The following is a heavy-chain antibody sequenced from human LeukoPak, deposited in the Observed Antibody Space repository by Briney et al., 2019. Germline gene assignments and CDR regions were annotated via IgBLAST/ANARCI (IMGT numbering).Heavy chain of an antibody. CDR1: GFTFSGYA. CDR2: ISGSGGST. CDR3: AKEKMITFGGVIDLYYYYGMDV. Sequence: PGGSLRLSCAASGFTFSGYAMSWVRQAPGKGLEWVSTISGSGGSTYYADSVKGRFTISRDNSKNTLYLQMNSLRAEDTAVYYCAKEKMITFGGVIDLYYYYGMDVWGQGTTVTVSS. J-gene: IGHJ6*02. V-gene: IGHV3-23*01. D-gene: IGHD3-16*02.